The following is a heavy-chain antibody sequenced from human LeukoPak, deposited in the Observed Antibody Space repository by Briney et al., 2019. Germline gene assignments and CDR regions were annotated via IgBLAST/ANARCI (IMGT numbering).Heavy chain of an antibody. D-gene: IGHD2-15*01. CDR2: IYYSGST. J-gene: IGHJ3*02. Sequence: PSETLSLTCTVSGGSISSGGYYWSWIRQPPGKGLEWIGYIYYSGSTYYNPSLKSRVTISVDTSKNQFSLKLSSVTAADTAVYYCARGLSPPSYCSGGSCPYGAFDIWGQGTMVTVSS. CDR1: GGSISSGGYY. CDR3: ARGLSPPSYCSGGSCPYGAFDI. V-gene: IGHV4-30-4*01.